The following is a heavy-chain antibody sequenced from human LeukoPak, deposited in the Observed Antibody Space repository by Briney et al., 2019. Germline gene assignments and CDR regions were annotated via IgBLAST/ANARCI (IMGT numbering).Heavy chain of an antibody. Sequence: PGGSLRLSCAASGFTFSRSAMSWVRQAPGKGLEWVSAISGSGGSTYYADSVKGRFTISRDNSKNTLYLQMNSLRAEDTAVYYCAKVGGVAGSYFDYWGQGTLVTVSS. CDR2: ISGSGGST. J-gene: IGHJ4*02. V-gene: IGHV3-23*01. CDR1: GFTFSRSA. D-gene: IGHD6-19*01. CDR3: AKVGGVAGSYFDY.